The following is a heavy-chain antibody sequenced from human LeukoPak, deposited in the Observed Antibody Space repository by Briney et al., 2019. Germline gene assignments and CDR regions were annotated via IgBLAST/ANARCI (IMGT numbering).Heavy chain of an antibody. D-gene: IGHD2-21*02. Sequence: SVKVSCKASGGTFSSYAISWVRQAPGQGLEWMGGIIPIFGTANYAQKFQGRVTITADESTSTAYMELSSLRSEDTAVYYCAAIMVVTAGVAFNIWGQGTMVTVSS. CDR1: GGTFSSYA. V-gene: IGHV1-69*13. J-gene: IGHJ3*02. CDR3: AAIMVVTAGVAFNI. CDR2: IIPIFGTA.